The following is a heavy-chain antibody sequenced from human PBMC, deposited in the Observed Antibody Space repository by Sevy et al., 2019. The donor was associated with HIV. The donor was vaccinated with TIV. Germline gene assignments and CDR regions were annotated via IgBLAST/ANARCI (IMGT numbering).Heavy chain of an antibody. D-gene: IGHD3-22*01. Sequence: GGSLRLSCAASGFTFSSYSMNWVRQAPGKGLEWVSYISSSSSTIYYADSVKGRFTISRDNAKNSLYLQMNSLRAEDTAVYYCARDPYYYASSGSTLNAFDIWGQGTIVTVSS. CDR1: GFTFSSYS. V-gene: IGHV3-48*01. CDR2: ISSSSSTI. J-gene: IGHJ3*02. CDR3: ARDPYYYASSGSTLNAFDI.